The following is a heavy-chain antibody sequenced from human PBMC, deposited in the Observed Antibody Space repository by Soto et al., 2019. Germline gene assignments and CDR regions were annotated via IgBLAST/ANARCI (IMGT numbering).Heavy chain of an antibody. J-gene: IGHJ4*02. CDR1: GFSLRTHGVG. V-gene: IGHV2-5*01. CDR2: VYWNDDK. D-gene: IGHD1-26*01. Sequence: SGPTLVNPTHTLTLTCTFSGFSLRTHGVGVGWIRQPPGKALAWLALVYWNDDKRDSPSLKSRLTITKATSNNHAVLTMTNVDPVDTSTYYCAHRPAQSAYYRLFDNWGQGTMVTVSS. CDR3: AHRPAQSAYYRLFDN.